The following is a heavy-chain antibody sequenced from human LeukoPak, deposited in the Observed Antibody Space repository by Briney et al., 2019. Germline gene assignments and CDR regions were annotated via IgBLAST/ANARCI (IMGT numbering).Heavy chain of an antibody. CDR1: GFTFSSYA. CDR2: ISSNGGST. D-gene: IGHD3-10*01. CDR3: ARERWFGALKSAFDI. Sequence: GGSLRLSCAASGFTFSSYAMHWVRQAPGKGLEYVSAISSNGGSTYYANSVKGRFTISRDNSKNTLYLQMNSLRAEDTAVYYCARERWFGALKSAFDIWGQGTMVTVSS. J-gene: IGHJ3*02. V-gene: IGHV3-64*01.